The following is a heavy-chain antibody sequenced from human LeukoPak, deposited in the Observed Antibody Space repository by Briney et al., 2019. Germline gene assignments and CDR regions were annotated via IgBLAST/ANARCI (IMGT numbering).Heavy chain of an antibody. V-gene: IGHV4-39*01. Sequence: SETLSLTCTVSGGSIRSSSFYWGWIRQPPGKGLEWIGNIYYSGSTYYNPSLKSRVTISVDTSKNQFSLKLSSVTAADTAVYYCARHVIVVVVAATPFGWFDPWGQGTLVTVPS. J-gene: IGHJ5*02. CDR1: GGSIRSSSFY. D-gene: IGHD2-15*01. CDR2: IYYSGST. CDR3: ARHVIVVVVAATPFGWFDP.